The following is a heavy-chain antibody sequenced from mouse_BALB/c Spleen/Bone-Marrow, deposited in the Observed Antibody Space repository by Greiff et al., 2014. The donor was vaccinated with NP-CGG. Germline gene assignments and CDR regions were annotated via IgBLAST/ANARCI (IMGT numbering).Heavy chain of an antibody. V-gene: IGHV3-2*02. J-gene: IGHJ3*01. D-gene: IGHD4-1*01. CDR2: INYSDSS. CDR3: ASQNWAWFTY. Sequence: VQLKESGPGLVKPSQSLSLTCTVTGYSITSDYAWNWIRQFPGNKLEWMGYINYSDSSSYNPSLKSRISITRDTSKNQFFLQLNSVTTEDTATYYCASQNWAWFTYWGQGTLVTVSA. CDR1: GYSITSDYA.